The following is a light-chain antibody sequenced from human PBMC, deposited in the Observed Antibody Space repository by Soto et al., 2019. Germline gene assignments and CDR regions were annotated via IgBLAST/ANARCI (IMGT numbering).Light chain of an antibody. V-gene: IGLV1-51*01. J-gene: IGLJ2*01. Sequence: QSVLTQPPPVSAAPGQKVTISCSGSSSNIGHNYVSWYQQLPGTAPKLLIYDSNKRPSGIPDRFSGSKSGTSATLGITGLQTGDEADYYCGTWDTTLSAGVFGGGTQLTVL. CDR1: SSNIGHNY. CDR2: DSN. CDR3: GTWDTTLSAGV.